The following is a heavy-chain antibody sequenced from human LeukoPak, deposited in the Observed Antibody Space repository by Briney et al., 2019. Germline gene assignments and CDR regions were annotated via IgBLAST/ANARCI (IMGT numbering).Heavy chain of an antibody. CDR3: ASPRARGYSYGLNFDY. Sequence: SVKVSCKASGYTFTNYGINWVRQAPGQGLEWMGGIIPIFGTANYAQKFQGRVTITADESTSTAYMELSSLRSEDTAVYYCASPRARGYSYGLNFDYWGQGTLVTVSS. D-gene: IGHD5-18*01. V-gene: IGHV1-69*13. CDR1: GYTFTNYG. J-gene: IGHJ4*02. CDR2: IIPIFGTA.